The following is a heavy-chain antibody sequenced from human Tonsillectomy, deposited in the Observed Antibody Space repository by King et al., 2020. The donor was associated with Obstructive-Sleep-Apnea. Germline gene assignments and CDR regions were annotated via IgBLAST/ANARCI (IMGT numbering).Heavy chain of an antibody. CDR2: ISYDGSNK. CDR1: GFTFSSYG. CDR3: AKGAMRFDY. J-gene: IGHJ4*02. D-gene: IGHD2-2*01. Sequence: VQLVESGGGVVQPGRSLRLSCAASGFTFSSYGMHWVRQAPGKGLEWVAVISYDGSNKYYADSVKGRFTISRDNSKNTLYLQMNSLRAEDTAVYYCAKGAMRFDYWGQGTLVTVSS. V-gene: IGHV3-30*18.